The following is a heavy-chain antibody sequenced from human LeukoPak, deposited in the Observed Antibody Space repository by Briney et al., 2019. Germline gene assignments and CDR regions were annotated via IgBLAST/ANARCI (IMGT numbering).Heavy chain of an antibody. Sequence: SETLSLTCTVSGGSINSGDYFWSWIRQPPGKGLEWIGYIYYSGSTYYNPSLKSRVTVSVDTSKNQFSLKLSSVTAADTAVYYCARYAAYDSNGSYFDYWGQGTLVTVSS. CDR1: GGSINSGDYF. J-gene: IGHJ4*02. V-gene: IGHV4-30-4*08. CDR2: IYYSGST. CDR3: ARYAAYDSNGSYFDY. D-gene: IGHD3-22*01.